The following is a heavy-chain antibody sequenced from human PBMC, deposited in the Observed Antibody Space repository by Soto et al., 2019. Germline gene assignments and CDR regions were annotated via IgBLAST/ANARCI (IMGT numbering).Heavy chain of an antibody. CDR3: ARDHKWDGMDV. CDR1: GGSFSSDSFI. J-gene: IGHJ6*02. Sequence: PSETLSLTCSVSGGSFSSDSFIWSWVRQFPGKGLEWIGYIYYSGTTYYNPSLRSRVIMSVDTSKNQFSLKLSSVTAADTAVYYCARDHKWDGMDVWGPGTTVIVYS. CDR2: IYYSGTT. D-gene: IGHD1-26*01. V-gene: IGHV4-31*03.